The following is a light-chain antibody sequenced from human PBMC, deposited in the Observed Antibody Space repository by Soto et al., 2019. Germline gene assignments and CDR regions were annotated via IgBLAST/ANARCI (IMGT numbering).Light chain of an antibody. CDR2: DAS. Sequence: EIVLTQSPATLSLSPGERATFSCKASQSVGTSLAWFQQQPGQAPRLLIYDASVRATGIPARFSGSGSGTDFTLTISRLQPEDIAMYYGQQSINWPPWTFGRGPRLEI. CDR1: QSVGTS. V-gene: IGKV3-11*01. CDR3: QQSINWPPWT. J-gene: IGKJ1*01.